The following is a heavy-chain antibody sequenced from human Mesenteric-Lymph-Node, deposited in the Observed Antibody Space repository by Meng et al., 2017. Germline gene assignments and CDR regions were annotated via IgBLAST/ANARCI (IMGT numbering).Heavy chain of an antibody. CDR1: GGSFSGYY. Sequence: QVPPQQWGAGLLEPSETLSLTCAVYGGSFSGYYWSWIRQPPGKGLEWIGEINHSGSTNYNPSLKSRVTISVDTSKNQFSLKLSSVTAADTAVYYCARGRGYGDYGSLYWGQGTLVTVSS. CDR3: ARGRGYGDYGSLY. V-gene: IGHV4-34*01. J-gene: IGHJ4*02. CDR2: INHSGST. D-gene: IGHD4-17*01.